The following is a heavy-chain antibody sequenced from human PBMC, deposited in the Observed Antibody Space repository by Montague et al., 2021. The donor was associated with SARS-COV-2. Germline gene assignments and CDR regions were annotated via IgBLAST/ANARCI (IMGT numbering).Heavy chain of an antibody. CDR3: AREDGWNWFDS. D-gene: IGHD5-24*01. CDR2: IYYRGST. J-gene: IGHJ5*01. V-gene: IGHV4-59*01. CDR1: GGSINNSY. Sequence: SETLSLTCTVSGGSINNSYWSWIRQPPGKGLERNGYIYYRGSTNYNPSLKTRVNITVDPSKNQVSLKLSSVTAADTAVYYCAREDGWNWFDSWGQGTLVIVSS.